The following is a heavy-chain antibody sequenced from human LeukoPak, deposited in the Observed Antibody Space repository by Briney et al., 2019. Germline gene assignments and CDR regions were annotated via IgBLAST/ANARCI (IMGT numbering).Heavy chain of an antibody. CDR3: ARDYCSSTSCLFDY. J-gene: IGHJ4*02. Sequence: ASVKVSCKASAYTFTDYYIHWVRQAPGQGLEWMGRINPNSGGTNFAQKFRGRVTVTRDTSISTAYVELSRLRSDDTAVYYCARDYCSSTSCLFDYWGQGTLVTVSS. D-gene: IGHD2-2*01. CDR2: INPNSGGT. CDR1: AYTFTDYY. V-gene: IGHV1-2*06.